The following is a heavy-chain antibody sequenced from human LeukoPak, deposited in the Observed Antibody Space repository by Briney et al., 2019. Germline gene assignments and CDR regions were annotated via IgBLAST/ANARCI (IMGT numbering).Heavy chain of an antibody. CDR3: ARQTFGALYFDS. D-gene: IGHD3-10*01. CDR2: IYDSGST. V-gene: IGHV4-61*02. J-gene: IGHJ4*02. CDR1: GGSISRGSYY. Sequence: SETLSLTCVVSGGSISRGSYYWNWIRQPAGKGLEWMGRIYDSGSTNYNPSLKSRVTISADMSRNQLSLQLTSVTAADTAMYYCARQTFGALYFDSWGQGALVIVSS.